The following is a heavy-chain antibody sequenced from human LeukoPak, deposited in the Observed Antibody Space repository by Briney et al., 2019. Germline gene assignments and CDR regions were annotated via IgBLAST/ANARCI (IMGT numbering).Heavy chain of an antibody. CDR2: ISGSGGST. CDR3: ARDGTYYYGSGNLDY. CDR1: GFTFSSYA. V-gene: IGHV3-23*01. J-gene: IGHJ4*02. D-gene: IGHD3-10*01. Sequence: GGSLRLSCAASGFTFSSYAMSWVRQAPGKGLEWVSAISGSGGSTYYADSVKGRFTISRDNAKNSLYLQMNSLRAEDTAVYYCARDGTYYYGSGNLDYWGQGTLVTVSS.